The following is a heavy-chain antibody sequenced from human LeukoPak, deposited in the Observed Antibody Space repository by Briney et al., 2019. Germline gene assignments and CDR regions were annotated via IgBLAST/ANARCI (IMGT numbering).Heavy chain of an antibody. CDR1: RGTFSSYT. CDR3: ARGWLAYYYESSGYLS. Sequence: EASVKVSCKASRGTFSSYTISWVRPAPGQGLEWMGGIIPIFGTANYAQKFQGRVTITADETTSTAYMELSSLRSEETAVYYCARGWLAYYYESSGYLSWGQGTLVTVSS. V-gene: IGHV1-69*13. J-gene: IGHJ4*02. CDR2: IIPIFGTA. D-gene: IGHD3-22*01.